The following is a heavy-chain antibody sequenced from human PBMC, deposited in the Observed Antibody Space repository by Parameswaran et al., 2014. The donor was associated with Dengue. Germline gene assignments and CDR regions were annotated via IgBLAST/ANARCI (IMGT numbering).Heavy chain of an antibody. D-gene: IGHD1-14*01. V-gene: IGHV1-69*01. CDR3: GSPSADASSPHRMDY. Sequence: WVRQAPGQGLEWMGGIIPIFGTANYAQKFQGRVTITADESTSTAYMELSSLRSEDTAVCYCGSPSADASSPHRMDYWGQGTLVTVSS. CDR2: IIPIFGTA. J-gene: IGHJ4*02.